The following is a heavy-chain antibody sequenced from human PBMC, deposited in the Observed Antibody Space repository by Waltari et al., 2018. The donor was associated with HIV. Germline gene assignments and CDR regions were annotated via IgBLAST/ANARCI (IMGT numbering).Heavy chain of an antibody. D-gene: IGHD3-16*01. J-gene: IGHJ4*02. V-gene: IGHV4-39*01. CDR3: ARLRFHSLYYFDS. CDR2: IYYSGTS. Sequence: QLHLQESGPGLVKPSETLSLTCSVSGASISSSSYYWAWIRQPPGKGLDWIGAIYYSGTSYYNPSVKSRVSASLDASKNELSLKLTSVTATDTALYYCARLRFHSLYYFDSWGPGILVTVSS. CDR1: GASISSSSYY.